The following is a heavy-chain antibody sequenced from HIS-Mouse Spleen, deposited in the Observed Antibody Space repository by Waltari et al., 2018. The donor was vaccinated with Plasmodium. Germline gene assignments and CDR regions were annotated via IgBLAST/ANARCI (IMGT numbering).Heavy chain of an antibody. J-gene: IGHJ2*01. V-gene: IGHV3-7*01. CDR3: ASSWYWYFDL. CDR2: IKQDGSEK. D-gene: IGHD6-13*01. CDR1: GFPFGSYW. Sequence: EVQLVESGGGLVQSGGSLSLSCAASGFPFGSYWMSWVRQAPGKGLEWVANIKQDGSEKYYVDSVKGRFTISRDNAKNSLYLQMNSLRAEDTAVYYCASSWYWYFDLWGRGTLVTVSS.